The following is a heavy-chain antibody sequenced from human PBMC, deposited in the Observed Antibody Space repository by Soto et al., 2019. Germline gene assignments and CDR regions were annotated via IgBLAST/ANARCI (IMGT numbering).Heavy chain of an antibody. CDR2: ISGSGGSA. CDR3: AKGAYDFWSGSGYYYSYYYMDV. V-gene: IGHV3-23*01. J-gene: IGHJ6*03. CDR1: GFTFSSYA. D-gene: IGHD3-3*01. Sequence: EVQLLESGGGLVQPGGSLRLSCAASGFTFSSYAMNWVRQAPGKGLEWVSGISGSGGSAHHADSVKGRFAIARDNSENTVYVQMDSLRAEDTAVYYCAKGAYDFWSGSGYYYSYYYMDVWGKGTTVTVSS.